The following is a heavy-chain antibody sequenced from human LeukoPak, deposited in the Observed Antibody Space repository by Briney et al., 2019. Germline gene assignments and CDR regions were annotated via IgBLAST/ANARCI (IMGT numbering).Heavy chain of an antibody. Sequence: ASVEVSCKASGYTFFTYGVTWVRQAPGQGLEWMGWISTYNGNTIAQKFQGRVTLTTVTSTSTAYMDLRSLKSDDTAVYYCARQYGDNSGSLDHWGQGTLVTVSS. CDR2: ISTYNGNT. CDR3: ARQYGDNSGSLDH. CDR1: GYTFFTYG. D-gene: IGHD4-23*01. J-gene: IGHJ4*02. V-gene: IGHV1-18*01.